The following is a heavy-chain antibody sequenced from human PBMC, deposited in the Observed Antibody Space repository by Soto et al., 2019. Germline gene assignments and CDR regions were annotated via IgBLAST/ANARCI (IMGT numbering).Heavy chain of an antibody. CDR3: ARGSSPYYGSGSYNRGYYYYGMDV. CDR1: GFTVSSNY. Sequence: GGSLRLSCAASGFTVSSNYMSWVRQAPGKGLEWVSVIYSGGSTYYADSVKGRFTISRDNSKNTLYLQMNSLRAEDTAVYYCARGSSPYYGSGSYNRGYYYYGMDVWGQGTTVTVSS. CDR2: IYSGGST. D-gene: IGHD3-10*01. V-gene: IGHV3-53*01. J-gene: IGHJ6*02.